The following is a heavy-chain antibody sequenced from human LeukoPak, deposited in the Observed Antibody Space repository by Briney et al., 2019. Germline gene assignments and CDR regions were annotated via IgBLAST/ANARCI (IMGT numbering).Heavy chain of an antibody. CDR2: ISWNSGSI. Sequence: GGSLRLSCAASGFTFDDYAMHWVWQAPGKGLEWVSGISWNSGSIGYADSVKGRFTISRDNAKNSLYLQMNSLRAEDTALYYCAKGYCSSTSCYTDYWGQGTLVTVSS. V-gene: IGHV3-9*01. J-gene: IGHJ4*02. CDR1: GFTFDDYA. CDR3: AKGYCSSTSCYTDY. D-gene: IGHD2-2*02.